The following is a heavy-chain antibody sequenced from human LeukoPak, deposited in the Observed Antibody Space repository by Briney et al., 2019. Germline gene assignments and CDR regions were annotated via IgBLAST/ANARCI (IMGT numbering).Heavy chain of an antibody. J-gene: IGHJ4*02. Sequence: GGSLRLSCAASGFTFSSYSINWVRQAPGKGLEWVSTISGGGSYTYYADSVKGRFTISRDNSKNTLYLQMNSRRAEDTAVYSCAREPGGYSSGLGLTDYWGQGILVTVSS. V-gene: IGHV3-21*01. CDR2: ISGGGSYT. CDR1: GFTFSSYS. D-gene: IGHD6-19*01. CDR3: AREPGGYSSGLGLTDY.